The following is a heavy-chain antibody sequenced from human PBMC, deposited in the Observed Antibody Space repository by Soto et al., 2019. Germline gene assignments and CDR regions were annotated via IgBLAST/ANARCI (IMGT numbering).Heavy chain of an antibody. Sequence: QVQLQESGPELVKPSETLSLTCTVSGGSISSYYWSWIRQPAGKGLEWIGRIYTSGSTNYNPSLNSRVTMSEDTSKNQFFLKLSSVTAADTAVYYCARWVVTATRPNAFDIWGQGTMVTVSS. CDR1: GGSISSYY. D-gene: IGHD2-21*02. CDR3: ARWVVTATRPNAFDI. J-gene: IGHJ3*02. CDR2: IYTSGST. V-gene: IGHV4-4*07.